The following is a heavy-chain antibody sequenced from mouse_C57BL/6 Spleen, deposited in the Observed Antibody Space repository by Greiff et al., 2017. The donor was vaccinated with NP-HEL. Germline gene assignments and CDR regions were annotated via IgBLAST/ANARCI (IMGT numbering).Heavy chain of an antibody. J-gene: IGHJ2*01. D-gene: IGHD1-3*01. CDR2: IDPETGGT. CDR3: TRSGLDY. V-gene: IGHV1-15*01. Sequence: VQRVESGAELVRPGASVTLSCKASGYTFTDYEMHWVKQTPVHGLEWIGAIDPETGGTAYNQKFKGKAILTADKSSSTAYMELRSLTSEDSAVYYCTRSGLDYWGQGTTLTVSS. CDR1: GYTFTDYE.